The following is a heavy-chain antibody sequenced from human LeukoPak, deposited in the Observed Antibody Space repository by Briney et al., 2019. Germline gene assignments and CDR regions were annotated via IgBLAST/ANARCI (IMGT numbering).Heavy chain of an antibody. CDR1: GFTVRDNY. CDR2: MYSRGDT. J-gene: IGHJ5*02. Sequence: GGSLRLSCAASGFTVRDNYMSWVRQAPGEGLEWVSVMYSRGDTYYANSVKGRFTFSRDISKNTVYLQMKGLRTEDPAMYYCARDAPQVPAAGVLASWGQGTLVIVSS. V-gene: IGHV3-53*01. CDR3: ARDAPQVPAAGVLAS. D-gene: IGHD6-13*01.